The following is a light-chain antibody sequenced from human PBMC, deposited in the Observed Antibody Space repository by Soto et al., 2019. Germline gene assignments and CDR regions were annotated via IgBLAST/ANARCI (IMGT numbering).Light chain of an antibody. CDR1: QSISSW. CDR2: KAS. J-gene: IGKJ2*01. V-gene: IGKV1-5*03. Sequence: DIQMTQSPSTLSASVGDRVTITCRASQSISSWLAWYQQKPGKAPNLLIYKASSLESGVPSRFSGSGSGTEFTLTINSLQPDDFAPYYCQQYHSYPYTFGQGTKLQIK. CDR3: QQYHSYPYT.